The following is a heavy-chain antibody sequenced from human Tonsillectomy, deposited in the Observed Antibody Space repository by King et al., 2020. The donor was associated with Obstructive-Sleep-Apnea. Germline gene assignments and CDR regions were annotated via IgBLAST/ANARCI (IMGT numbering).Heavy chain of an antibody. CDR2: ISSSISYI. D-gene: IGHD3-9*01. J-gene: IGHJ6*02. V-gene: IGHV3-21*01. Sequence: QLVQSGGGLVKPGGSLRLSCAASGFTFSSYSMNWVRQAPGKGLEWVSSISSSISYIYYADSVKGRFTISRDNAKNARYLQMNSLRAEDTAVYYCARDGRILRYFDWSAGYGMDVWGQGTTVTVSS. CDR3: ARDGRILRYFDWSAGYGMDV. CDR1: GFTFSSYS.